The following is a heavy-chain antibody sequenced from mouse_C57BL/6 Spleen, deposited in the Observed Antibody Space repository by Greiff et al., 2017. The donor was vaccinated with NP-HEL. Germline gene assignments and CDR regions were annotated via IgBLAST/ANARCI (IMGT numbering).Heavy chain of an antibody. CDR3: ARGYDEGAWFAY. Sequence: QVQLQQPGAELVKPGASVKMSCKASGYTFTSYWITWVKQRPGQGLEWIGDIYPGSGSTNYNEKFKSKATLTVDTSSSTAYMQLSSLTSEDSAVYYCARGYDEGAWFAYWGQGTLVTVSA. CDR1: GYTFTSYW. CDR2: IYPGSGST. J-gene: IGHJ3*01. D-gene: IGHD2-2*01. V-gene: IGHV1-55*01.